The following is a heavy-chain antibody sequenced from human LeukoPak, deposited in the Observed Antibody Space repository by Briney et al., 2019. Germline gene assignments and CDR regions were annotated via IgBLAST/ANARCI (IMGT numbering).Heavy chain of an antibody. D-gene: IGHD3-22*01. CDR1: GFTVSSNY. V-gene: IGHV3-53*01. J-gene: IGHJ4*02. CDR2: IYSGGST. CDR3: ARNPRRPYYSDSSGLLDY. Sequence: GGSLRLSCAASGFTVSSNYMSWVRQAPGKGLEWVSVIYSGGSTYYADSVKGRFTISRDNSKNTLYLQMNSLRAEDTAVYYCARNPRRPYYSDSSGLLDYWGQGTLVTVSS.